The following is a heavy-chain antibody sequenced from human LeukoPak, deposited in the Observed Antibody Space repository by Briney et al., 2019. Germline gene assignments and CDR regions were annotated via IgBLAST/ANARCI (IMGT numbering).Heavy chain of an antibody. CDR2: INPNSGGT. CDR1: GYTFSAYY. V-gene: IGHV1-2*02. D-gene: IGHD6-6*01. CDR3: ARGGRIAARSLDP. Sequence: ASVKVSCKASGYTFSAYYMYWVRQAPGQGLEWMGWINPNSGGTNYAQKFQGRVTMTRDTSISTAYMELSRLRSDDTAVYYCARGGRIAARSLDPWGQGTLVTVSS. J-gene: IGHJ5*02.